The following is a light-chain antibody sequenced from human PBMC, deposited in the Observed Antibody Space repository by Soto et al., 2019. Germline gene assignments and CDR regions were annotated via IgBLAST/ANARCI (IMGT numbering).Light chain of an antibody. CDR1: DSNIGRNA. CDR2: SYT. J-gene: IGLJ1*01. Sequence: QSVLTQPPSASGTPGQMVTVSCSGSDSNIGRNAVNWYRQLPGTAPKLLIFSYTQRPSGVPDRFSGSKSGTSASLTISGLQSEDEADYYCAAWDDTLYAHVFGSGTKVTVL. V-gene: IGLV1-44*01. CDR3: AAWDDTLYAHV.